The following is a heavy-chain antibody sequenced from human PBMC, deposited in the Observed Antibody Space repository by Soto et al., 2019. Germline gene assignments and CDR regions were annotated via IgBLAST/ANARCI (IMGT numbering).Heavy chain of an antibody. CDR3: TTGRDQPEIYDTNSPNWVDP. J-gene: IGHJ5*02. D-gene: IGHD2-2*01. CDR1: GFTFTKAW. Sequence: GVLRLSCAASGFTFTKAWMSWVRQAPGKGLEWVGRIKSEADGGTTDYAAPVKGRFIISRDDSKSIVYLQMNSLKIEDTAVYSCTTGRDQPEIYDTNSPNWVDPWGQGTLVTVSS. V-gene: IGHV3-15*01. CDR2: IKSEADGGTT.